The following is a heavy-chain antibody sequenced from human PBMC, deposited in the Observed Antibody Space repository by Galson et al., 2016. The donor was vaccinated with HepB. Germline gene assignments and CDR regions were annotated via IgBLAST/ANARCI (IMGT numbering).Heavy chain of an antibody. CDR2: INGVGYGSTT. J-gene: IGHJ5*02. CDR3: VKQSDRGTLDR. V-gene: IGHV3-23*01. Sequence: SLRLSCAASGFPFGTYAMSWVRQAPGKGLEWLSAINGVGYGSTTYYRESVKGRFTISRDISKNTLSLQMSSLRAEDTAVYYCVKQSDRGTLDRWGQGTLVIVSS. D-gene: IGHD3-10*01. CDR1: GFPFGTYA.